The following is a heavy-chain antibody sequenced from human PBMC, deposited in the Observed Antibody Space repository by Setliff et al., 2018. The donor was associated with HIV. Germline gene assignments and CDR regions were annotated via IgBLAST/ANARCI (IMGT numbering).Heavy chain of an antibody. CDR1: GGSISSGGLY. Sequence: TLSLTCTVSGGSISSGGLYWNWIRQYPGKGLEWIGYISSGGGTYYNPSLKSRVSISVDTSKNQFSLDLRSVTAADTAIYYCARDDTNFFDYWGQGALVTVS. V-gene: IGHV4-31*03. J-gene: IGHJ4*02. CDR2: ISSGGGT. CDR3: ARDDTNFFDY.